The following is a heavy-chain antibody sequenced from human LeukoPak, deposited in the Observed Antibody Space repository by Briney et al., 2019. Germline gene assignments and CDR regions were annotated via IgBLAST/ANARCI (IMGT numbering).Heavy chain of an antibody. J-gene: IGHJ6*02. CDR3: ARGGYSSSWYPSGAYYYGMDV. Sequence: ASVKVSCKASGYTFTSYAMHWVRQAPGQRLEWMAWINAGNGNTKYSQKFQGRVTITRDTSASTAYMELSSLRSEDTAVYYCARGGYSSSWYPSGAYYYGMDVWGQGTTVTVSS. CDR2: INAGNGNT. CDR1: GYTFTSYA. D-gene: IGHD6-13*01. V-gene: IGHV1-3*01.